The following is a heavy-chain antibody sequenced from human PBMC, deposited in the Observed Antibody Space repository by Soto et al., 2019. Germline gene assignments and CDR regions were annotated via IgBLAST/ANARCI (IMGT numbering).Heavy chain of an antibody. J-gene: IGHJ4*02. CDR3: TTVFDY. Sequence: GGSVRLSCAASGFTFTRYWMHWVRQVPGKGLVWVSRIDGVGTGTSYSDSVRGRFTISRDNAENTLYLQMNSLRAEDTAVYYCTTVFDYWGQGTPVTVSS. V-gene: IGHV3-74*01. CDR2: IDGVGTGT. CDR1: GFTFTRYW.